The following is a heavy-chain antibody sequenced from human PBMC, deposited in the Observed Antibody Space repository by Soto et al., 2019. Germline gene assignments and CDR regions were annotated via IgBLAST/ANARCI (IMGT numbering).Heavy chain of an antibody. D-gene: IGHD6-6*01. J-gene: IGHJ6*03. CDR1: GYTFTSYD. V-gene: IGHV1-8*01. CDR2: MNPNSGNT. Sequence: ASAKVSCKASGYTFTSYDIYWVRQATGQGLEWMGWMNPNSGNTGYAQKFQGRVTMTRNTSISTAYMELSSLRSEDTAVYYCARVISIAARTYYYYYMDVWGKGTTVTVSS. CDR3: ARVISIAARTYYYYYMDV.